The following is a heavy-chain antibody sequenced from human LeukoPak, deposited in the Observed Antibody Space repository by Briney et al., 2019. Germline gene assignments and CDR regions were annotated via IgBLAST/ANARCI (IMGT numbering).Heavy chain of an antibody. CDR1: GFTFSTYA. D-gene: IGHD3-3*01. Sequence: PGGSLSLSCVASGFTFSTYAMSWVRQAPGKGLEWVSSISGSGGSTYFAGSVKGRFAISRDNSKNTVSMQMNSLKAEDTAVYYCAKGGQNFDFWRFDYWGQGSLVTVSS. CDR2: ISGSGGST. J-gene: IGHJ4*03. V-gene: IGHV3-23*01. CDR3: AKGGQNFDFWRFDY.